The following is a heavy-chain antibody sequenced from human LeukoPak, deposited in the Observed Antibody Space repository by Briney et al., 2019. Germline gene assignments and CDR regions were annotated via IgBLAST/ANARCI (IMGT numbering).Heavy chain of an antibody. CDR2: ISGSGGST. Sequence: PGGSLRLSCAASGFTFSNYAMSWVRQAPGKGLEWVSAISGSGGSTYYADSVKGRFTISRDNSKNTLYLQMNSLRAEDTAVYYCARLGDSSGWYFDYWGQGTLVTVSS. J-gene: IGHJ4*02. CDR3: ARLGDSSGWYFDY. D-gene: IGHD6-19*01. V-gene: IGHV3-23*01. CDR1: GFTFSNYA.